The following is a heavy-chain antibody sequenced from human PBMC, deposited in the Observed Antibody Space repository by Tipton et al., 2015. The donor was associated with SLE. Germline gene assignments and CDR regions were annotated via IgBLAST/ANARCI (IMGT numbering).Heavy chain of an antibody. CDR2: ISSSSRYI. D-gene: IGHD3-10*01. J-gene: IGHJ5*02. CDR1: GFIFSDYS. Sequence: SLRLSCAASGFIFSDYSMNWVRQAPGKGLEWVSSISSSSRYIYHAESLKGRFTISRDKAKNSLYLQMNSLRVEDTAVYFCAGDDYASGITWGQGTLVTVSS. V-gene: IGHV3-21*03. CDR3: AGDDYASGIT.